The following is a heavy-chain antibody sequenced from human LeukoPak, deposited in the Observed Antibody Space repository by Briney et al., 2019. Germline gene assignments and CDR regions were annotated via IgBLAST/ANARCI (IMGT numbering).Heavy chain of an antibody. J-gene: IGHJ6*02. V-gene: IGHV1-69*04. D-gene: IGHD3-9*01. CDR1: GGTFSSYA. CDR2: IIPILGIA. Sequence: SVKVSCKASGGTFSSYAISWVRQAPGQGLEWMGRIIPILGIANYAQKFQGRVTITADKSTSTAYMELSSLRSEDTAVYYCARDFGYDILTGYYPPPYYYYGMDVWGQGTTVTVSS. CDR3: ARDFGYDILTGYYPPPYYYYGMDV.